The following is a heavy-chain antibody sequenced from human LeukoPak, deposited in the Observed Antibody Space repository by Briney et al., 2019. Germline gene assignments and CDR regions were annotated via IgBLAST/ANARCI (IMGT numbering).Heavy chain of an antibody. CDR1: GFTFSSYD. Sequence: PGGTLRLSCAASGFTFSSYDMHWVREAPGKGLEWVADIWYDGSNKYYADSVKGRFTISRDNSKNTLFLQMNSLRAEDTAVYYCAKAIYASGSPYTSIDYWGQGTLVTVSS. CDR2: IWYDGSNK. V-gene: IGHV3-33*06. CDR3: AKAIYASGSPYTSIDY. J-gene: IGHJ4*02. D-gene: IGHD3-10*01.